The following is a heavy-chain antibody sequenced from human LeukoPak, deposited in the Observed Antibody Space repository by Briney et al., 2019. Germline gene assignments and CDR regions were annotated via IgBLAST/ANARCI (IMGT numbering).Heavy chain of an antibody. CDR1: GFSFSSYA. J-gene: IGHJ6*04. D-gene: IGHD6-19*01. V-gene: IGHV3-30*04. CDR2: ISYDGSNK. Sequence: GGSLRLSCGASGFSFSSYAMHWVRQAPGKGLEWVAVISYDGSNKYSADSVKGRFTISRDNAKKSLYLQMNSLRAEDMAVYYCARDPGGYSSGGELDVWGKGTTVTVSS. CDR3: ARDPGGYSSGGELDV.